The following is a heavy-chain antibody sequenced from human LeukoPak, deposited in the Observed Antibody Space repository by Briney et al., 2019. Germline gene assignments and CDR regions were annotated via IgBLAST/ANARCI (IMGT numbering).Heavy chain of an antibody. J-gene: IGHJ4*02. CDR1: GFTFSSCA. CDR3: AKDPIFSGSYGVFDY. Sequence: GGSLRLSCAASGFTFSSCAMSRVRQAPGKGLEWVSTIIDSGNSIYYADSAEGRFTISRDNSKNTLYLRMNSLRAGDTAVYYCAKDPIFSGSYGVFDYWGLGTLVTVSS. CDR2: IIDSGNSI. V-gene: IGHV3-23*01. D-gene: IGHD1-26*01.